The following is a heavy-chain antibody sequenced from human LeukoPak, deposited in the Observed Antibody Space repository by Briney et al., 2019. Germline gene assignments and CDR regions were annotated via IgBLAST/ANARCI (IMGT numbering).Heavy chain of an antibody. J-gene: IGHJ4*02. V-gene: IGHV3-48*03. D-gene: IGHD3-9*01. CDR1: GFTFSSYE. CDR2: ISSSGSTI. Sequence: GGSLRLSCAASGFTFSSYEMNWVRQAPGKGLEWVSYISSSGSTIYYADSVKGRFTISRDNSKNTLYLQMNSLRAEDTAVYYCAKDDILGAYFDYWGQGTLVTVSS. CDR3: AKDDILGAYFDY.